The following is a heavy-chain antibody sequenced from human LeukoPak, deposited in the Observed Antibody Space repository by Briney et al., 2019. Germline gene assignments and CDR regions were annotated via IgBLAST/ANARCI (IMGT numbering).Heavy chain of an antibody. CDR2: MNPNSGNT. D-gene: IGHD5-12*01. J-gene: IGHJ5*02. CDR1: GYTFTSYD. Sequence: ASVKVSCKASGYTFTSYDINWARQATGQGLEWMGWMNPNSGNTGYAQKFQGRVTMTRNTSISTAYMELSSLRSEDTAVYYCARIKWLRRSYNWFDPWGQGTLVTVSS. V-gene: IGHV1-8*01. CDR3: ARIKWLRRSYNWFDP.